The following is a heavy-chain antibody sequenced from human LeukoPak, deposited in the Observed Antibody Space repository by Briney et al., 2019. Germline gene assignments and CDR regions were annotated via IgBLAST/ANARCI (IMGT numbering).Heavy chain of an antibody. J-gene: IGHJ6*02. Sequence: GGSLRLSCAASGFTFSNYAMSWVRRAPGKGLEWVSGISGSGGSTYYADSVRGRFTISRDNSKNTLYLQMNSLRAEDTAVYYCAKAVSCSSTSCYRSYGMDVWGQGTTVTVSS. V-gene: IGHV3-23*01. CDR1: GFTFSNYA. D-gene: IGHD2-2*02. CDR2: ISGSGGST. CDR3: AKAVSCSSTSCYRSYGMDV.